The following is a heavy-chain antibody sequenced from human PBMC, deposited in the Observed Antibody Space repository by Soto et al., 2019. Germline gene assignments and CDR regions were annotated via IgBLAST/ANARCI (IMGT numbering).Heavy chain of an antibody. V-gene: IGHV1-3*01. CDR1: GYTFTSYA. J-gene: IGHJ4*02. D-gene: IGHD3-10*01. CDR3: ARARYNYYGSGSPYYFDY. CDR2: INAGNGNT. Sequence: ASVKVSCKASGYTFTSYAMHWVRQAPGQRLEWMGWINAGNGNTKYSQKFQGRVTITRDTSASTAYMELSSLRSEDTAVYYCARARYNYYGSGSPYYFDYWGQGTLVTASS.